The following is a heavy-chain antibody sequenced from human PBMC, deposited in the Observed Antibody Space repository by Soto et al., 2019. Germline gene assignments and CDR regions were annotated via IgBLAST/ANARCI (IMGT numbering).Heavy chain of an antibody. CDR3: AKDFYYYDSSGYYVYYFDY. Sequence: ESGGGLVQPGGSLRLSCAASGFTFSSYAMSWVRQAPGKGLEWVSAISGSGGSTYYADSVKGRFTISRDNSKNTLYLQMNSLRAEDTAVYYCAKDFYYYDSSGYYVYYFDYWGQGTLVTVSS. J-gene: IGHJ4*02. CDR2: ISGSGGST. V-gene: IGHV3-23*01. CDR1: GFTFSSYA. D-gene: IGHD3-22*01.